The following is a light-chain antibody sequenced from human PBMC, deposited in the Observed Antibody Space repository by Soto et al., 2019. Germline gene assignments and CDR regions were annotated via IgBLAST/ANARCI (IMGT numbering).Light chain of an antibody. CDR2: DAS. J-gene: IGKJ5*01. V-gene: IGKV1-33*01. Sequence: DIQMTQSPSSLSASVGDRVTITCQASQNINNYLNWYQQKPGRAPRLLIYDASNLEAGVPSRFRGSGSGTDFTFTISRLXXEDIATYYCQQYENLPTFGQGTRLEIK. CDR1: QNINNY. CDR3: QQYENLPT.